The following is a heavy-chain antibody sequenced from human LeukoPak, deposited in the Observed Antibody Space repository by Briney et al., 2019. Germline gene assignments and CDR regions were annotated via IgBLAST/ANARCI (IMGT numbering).Heavy chain of an antibody. J-gene: IGHJ6*03. CDR3: ARGAYYKNYYYYYYMDV. CDR1: GYTFTGYY. Sequence: ASVKVSCKASGYTFTGYYMHWVRQAPGQGLEWMGWINPNSGGTNYAQKFQGRVTMTRDTSISTAYMELSRLRSDDTAVYYCARGAYYKNYYYYYYMDVWGKGTTVTVSS. V-gene: IGHV1-2*02. D-gene: IGHD3-10*01. CDR2: INPNSGGT.